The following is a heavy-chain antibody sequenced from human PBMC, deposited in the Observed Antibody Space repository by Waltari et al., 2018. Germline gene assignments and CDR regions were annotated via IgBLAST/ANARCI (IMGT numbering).Heavy chain of an antibody. CDR1: GGTFSSYA. CDR3: AREIMERGHHRYYYYYMDV. V-gene: IGHV1-69*14. CDR2: IIPIFGTA. J-gene: IGHJ6*03. Sequence: QVQLVQSGAEVKKPGSSVKVSCKASGGTFSSYAISWVRQAPGQGLEWMGGIIPIFGTANYAQKFQGRVTITADKSTSTAYMELSSLRSEDTAVYYCAREIMERGHHRYYYYYMDVWGKGTTVTVSS. D-gene: IGHD2-8*01.